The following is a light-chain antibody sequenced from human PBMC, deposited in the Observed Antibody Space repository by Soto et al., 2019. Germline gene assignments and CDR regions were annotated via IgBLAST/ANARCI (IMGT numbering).Light chain of an antibody. CDR2: GNS. CDR3: QSYDSSLSGSRVV. CDR1: SSNIGAGYY. Sequence: QSVLTQPPSVSGAPGHRGTISCTGSSSNIGAGYYVHWYQQLPGTAPKHLIYGNSNRPSGVPDRFSVSKSGTSAALAITGLQAEDEADYYCQSYDSSLSGSRVVCGGGTKLTVL. J-gene: IGLJ2*01. V-gene: IGLV1-40*01.